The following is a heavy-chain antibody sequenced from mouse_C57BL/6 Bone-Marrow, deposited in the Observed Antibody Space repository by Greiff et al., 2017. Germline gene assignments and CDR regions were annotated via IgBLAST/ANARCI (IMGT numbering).Heavy chain of an antibody. CDR3: TRRGDYDGFAY. V-gene: IGHV6-6*01. CDR2: IRNKANNHAT. J-gene: IGHJ3*01. D-gene: IGHD2-4*01. CDR1: GFTFSDAW. Sequence: EVQLQESGGGLVQPGGSMKLSCAASGFTFSDAWMDWVRQSPEKGLEWVAEIRNKANNHATYYAESVKGRFTISRDDSKSSVYLQMNSLRAEDTGIYYCTRRGDYDGFAYWGQGTLVTVSA.